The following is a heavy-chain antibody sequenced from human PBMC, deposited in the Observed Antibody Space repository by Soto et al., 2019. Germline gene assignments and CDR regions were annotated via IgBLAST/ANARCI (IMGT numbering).Heavy chain of an antibody. CDR3: ARDRYSYYDFWSGSLPYYCSGMDV. J-gene: IGHJ6*02. Sequence: EVHLVESGGGLVQPGGSLRLSCAASGFTFSSYWMSWVRQAPGKGLEWVANIKQDGSEKYYVDSVKGRFTISSDNTNNSLYLKMNSLRAEDTAVYYCARDRYSYYDFWSGSLPYYCSGMDVWGQGTTVTVSS. CDR1: GFTFSSYW. CDR2: IKQDGSEK. D-gene: IGHD3-3*01. V-gene: IGHV3-7*01.